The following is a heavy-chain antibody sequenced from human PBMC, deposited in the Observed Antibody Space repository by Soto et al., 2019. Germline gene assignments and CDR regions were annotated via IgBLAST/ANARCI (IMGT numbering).Heavy chain of an antibody. CDR2: INEDGSKK. D-gene: IGHD6-19*01. V-gene: IGHV3-7*03. Sequence: DVQLVESGGALVQPGGSLGLSCAVSGFTVSAKWMSWVRQAPGKWLEWLANINEDGSKKFYVDSVKGRFTISKDNAKNSLSLQLGSLRADDTAVYYCAREMHLGSGWGDIDIWGRGTMVTVSS. J-gene: IGHJ4*02. CDR3: AREMHLGSGWGDIDI. CDR1: GFTVSAKW.